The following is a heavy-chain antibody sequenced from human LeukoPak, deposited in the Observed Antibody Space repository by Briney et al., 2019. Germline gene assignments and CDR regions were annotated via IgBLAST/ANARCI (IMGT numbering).Heavy chain of an antibody. CDR3: TRVATTPWGPLDS. Sequence: SQTLSLTCAISGDSVSSTDAAWNWIRQSPSRGLEWLGRTYYRSKWYSDYAVSVKGRITVNPDTSKNQVSLQLISVTPEDTAVYYCTRVATTPWGPLDSWGQGTLVTVSS. CDR2: TYYRSKWYS. V-gene: IGHV6-1*01. D-gene: IGHD1-1*01. CDR1: GDSVSSTDAA. J-gene: IGHJ4*02.